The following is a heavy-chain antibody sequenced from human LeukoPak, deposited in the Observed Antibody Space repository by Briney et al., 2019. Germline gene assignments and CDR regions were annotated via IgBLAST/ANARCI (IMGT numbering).Heavy chain of an antibody. CDR1: GGSFSGYY. CDR2: INHSGST. CDR3: ARGRITMVRGVTRGNWFDP. J-gene: IGHJ5*02. Sequence: LTCAXXGGSFSGYYXSWIRQPPGKGLXWIGEINHSGSTNYNPSLKRRVTISVDTSKNQFSLKLSSVTAADTAVYYCARGRITMVRGVTRGNWFDPWGQGTLVTVSS. V-gene: IGHV4-34*01. D-gene: IGHD3-10*01.